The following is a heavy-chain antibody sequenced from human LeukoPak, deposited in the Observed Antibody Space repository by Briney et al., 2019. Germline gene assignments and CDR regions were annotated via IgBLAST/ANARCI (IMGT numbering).Heavy chain of an antibody. CDR1: GGSISSSNHY. J-gene: IGHJ4*02. V-gene: IGHV4-39*01. CDR3: ARHRYGDYNY. CDR2: LSSGGST. Sequence: SETLSLTCTVSGGSISSSNHYWGWIRQPPGKGLEWIGSLSSGGSTYYTPSLKSRVTISVDTSKNQFSLRLSSMTAADTAVYYCARHRYGDYNYWGQGTLVTVSS. D-gene: IGHD4-17*01.